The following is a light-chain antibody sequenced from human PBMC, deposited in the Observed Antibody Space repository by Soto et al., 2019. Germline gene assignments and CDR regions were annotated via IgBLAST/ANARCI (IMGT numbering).Light chain of an antibody. J-gene: IGKJ4*01. CDR3: QQDWRSPPP. CDR1: QSVSSSY. CDR2: GAS. V-gene: IGKV3-20*01. Sequence: EIVLTQSPGTLSLSPGERATLSCRASQSVSSSYLAWYQQKPGQAPRLLIYGASSRATGIPDRFSGSGSGTDFTLTISRTEPGDFAREYWQQDWRSPPPFGGRNQVEIK.